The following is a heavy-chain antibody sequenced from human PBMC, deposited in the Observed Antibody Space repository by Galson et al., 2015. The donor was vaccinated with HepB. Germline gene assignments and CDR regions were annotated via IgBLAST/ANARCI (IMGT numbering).Heavy chain of an antibody. D-gene: IGHD3-10*01. J-gene: IGHJ4*02. Sequence: SVKVSCKASGYTFTSYYMHWVRQAPGQGLEWMGIINPSGGSTSYAQKFQGRVTMTRDTSTSTVYMELSSLRSEDTAVYYCARDGMVQGTGYYFDYWGQGTLVTVSS. V-gene: IGHV1-46*03. CDR2: INPSGGST. CDR1: GYTFTSYY. CDR3: ARDGMVQGTGYYFDY.